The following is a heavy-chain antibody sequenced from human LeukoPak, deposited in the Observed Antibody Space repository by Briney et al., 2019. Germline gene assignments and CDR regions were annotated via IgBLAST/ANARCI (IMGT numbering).Heavy chain of an antibody. CDR1: GFTFSSYN. CDR2: ISSSSSHI. V-gene: IGHV3-21*01. Sequence: GGSLRLACAASGFTFSSYNMNWVRQAPGKGLEWVSFISSSSSHIYYADSVKGRFTISRDNAKNSLYLQMNSLRAEDTAVYYCSDVSGSYWGQGTLVTVSS. J-gene: IGHJ4*02. CDR3: SDVSGSY. D-gene: IGHD3-10*01.